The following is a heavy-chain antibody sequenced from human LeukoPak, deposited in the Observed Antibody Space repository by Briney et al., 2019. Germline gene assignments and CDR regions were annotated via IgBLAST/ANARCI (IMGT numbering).Heavy chain of an antibody. CDR3: ARGGYSGYDISDY. J-gene: IGHJ4*02. CDR2: ISPNSGGI. V-gene: IGHV1-2*02. CDR1: GYTFTGYY. Sequence: ASVKVSCKASGYTFTGYYMHWVRQAPGQGLEWMGWISPNSGGIKYAQKFQDRVTMTRDTSITTAYMELSRLRSDDTAVYYCARGGYSGYDISDYWGQGALVTVSS. D-gene: IGHD5-12*01.